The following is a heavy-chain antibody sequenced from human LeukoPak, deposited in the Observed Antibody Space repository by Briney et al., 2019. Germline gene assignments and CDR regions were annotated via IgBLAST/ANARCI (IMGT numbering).Heavy chain of an antibody. CDR2: IKEDGGEK. D-gene: IGHD3-10*01. J-gene: IGHJ5*02. CDR1: GFTLSSYW. CDR3: ARDLGYYYGTGFDP. Sequence: PGGSLRLSCAASGFTLSSYWMSWVRQAPGKGLEWVSNIKEDGGEKYYVDSVKGRFTISRDNSKNTLYLQMNSLRAEDTAVYYCARDLGYYYGTGFDPWGQGTLVTVSS. V-gene: IGHV3-7*03.